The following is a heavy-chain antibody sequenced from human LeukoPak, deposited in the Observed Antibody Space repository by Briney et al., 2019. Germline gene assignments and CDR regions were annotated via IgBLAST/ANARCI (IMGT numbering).Heavy chain of an antibody. Sequence: SETLSLTCTVSGGSISSYYWSWIRQPPGKGLEWIGYIYYSGSTYYYNPSLKSRVTMPVDTSKNQFSLKLSSVTAADTAVYYCARQYYYDGSGPFQHWGQGTLVTVSS. CDR1: GGSISSYY. CDR3: ARQYYYDGSGPFQH. CDR2: IYYSGSTY. D-gene: IGHD3-22*01. V-gene: IGHV4-59*08. J-gene: IGHJ1*01.